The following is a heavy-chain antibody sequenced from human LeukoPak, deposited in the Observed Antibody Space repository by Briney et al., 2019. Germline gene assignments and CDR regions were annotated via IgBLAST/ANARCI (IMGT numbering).Heavy chain of an antibody. CDR1: GFTFSSYA. Sequence: PGGSLRLSCAASGFTFSSYAMSWVRQAPGKGLEWVSAISGSGGSTYYADSVKGRFTISRDNSKNTLYLQMNSLRAEDTAVYYCAKPPYPITMVRGGFDPWGQGTLVTVSS. CDR2: ISGSGGST. J-gene: IGHJ5*02. V-gene: IGHV3-23*01. D-gene: IGHD3-10*01. CDR3: AKPPYPITMVRGGFDP.